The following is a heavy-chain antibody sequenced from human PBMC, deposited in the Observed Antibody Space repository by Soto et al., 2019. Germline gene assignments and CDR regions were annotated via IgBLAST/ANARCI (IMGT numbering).Heavy chain of an antibody. J-gene: IGHJ4*02. Sequence: LRLSCAASGFTFNIYGMHWVRQAPDKGLEWVALISYDGSNQYYADSVKGRFTISRDNSKNTLFPQMNSLRADDTAVYYCAKDQASGQGSFDSWGQGTLVTVSS. CDR2: ISYDGSNQ. CDR1: GFTFNIYG. CDR3: AKDQASGQGSFDS. V-gene: IGHV3-30*18.